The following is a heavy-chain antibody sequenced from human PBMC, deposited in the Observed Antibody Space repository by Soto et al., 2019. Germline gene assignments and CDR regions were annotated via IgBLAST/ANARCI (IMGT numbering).Heavy chain of an antibody. D-gene: IGHD3-3*01. CDR3: ARAPDYYDFWSGYYAWGYYGMDV. CDR1: GGSISSYY. CDR2: IYTSGST. J-gene: IGHJ6*02. Sequence: SETLSLTCTVSGGSISSYYWSWIRQPAGKGLEWIGRIYTSGSTNYNPSLKSRVTMSVDTSKNQFSLKLSSVTAADTAVYYCARAPDYYDFWSGYYAWGYYGMDVWGQGTTVTVSS. V-gene: IGHV4-4*07.